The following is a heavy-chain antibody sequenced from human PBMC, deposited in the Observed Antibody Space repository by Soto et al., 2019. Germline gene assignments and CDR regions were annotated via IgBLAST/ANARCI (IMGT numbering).Heavy chain of an antibody. Sequence: SETLSLTCAVSSDSISRSHWLTWVRQSPGKGLEWLGDIYYSGSVYYNPSLRSRISISMDKSNNQFSLNLSSVTAADTAVYYCARGSFVTHYHQYLLDVWGRGTPDPVSS. CDR2: IYYSGSV. V-gene: IGHV4-4*02. D-gene: IGHD2-15*01. J-gene: IGHJ6*04. CDR1: SDSISRSHW. CDR3: ARGSFVTHYHQYLLDV.